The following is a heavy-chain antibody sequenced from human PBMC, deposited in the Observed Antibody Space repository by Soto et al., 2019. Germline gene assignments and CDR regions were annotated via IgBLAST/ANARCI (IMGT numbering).Heavy chain of an antibody. Sequence: QVQLQESGPGLVKPSQTLSLTCTVSGGSISSGGYYWSWIRQHPGKGLEWIGYIYYSGSTYYNPSLKSRVTISVDTSKNQFSLKLSSVTAADTAVFYCARSMVRGVRLDYWGQGTLVTVSS. V-gene: IGHV4-31*03. J-gene: IGHJ4*02. CDR2: IYYSGST. D-gene: IGHD3-10*01. CDR1: GGSISSGGYY. CDR3: ARSMVRGVRLDY.